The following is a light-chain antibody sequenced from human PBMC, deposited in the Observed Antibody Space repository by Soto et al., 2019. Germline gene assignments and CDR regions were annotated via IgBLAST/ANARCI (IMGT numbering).Light chain of an antibody. CDR1: QGIITY. CDR3: QQTRSYPST. CDR2: GSS. Sequence: IQLTQSPSSLSASVGDSVTITCRASQGIITYLAWYQQKPGKAPNLLIYGSSTLQSGVPLRFSGSRSGTDFTLTFTSLQAEDFATYYGQQTRSYPSTFGGGTKVDIK. J-gene: IGKJ4*01. V-gene: IGKV1-9*01.